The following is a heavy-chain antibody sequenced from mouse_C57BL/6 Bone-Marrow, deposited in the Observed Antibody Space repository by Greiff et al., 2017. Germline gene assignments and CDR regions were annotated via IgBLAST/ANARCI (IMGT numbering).Heavy chain of an antibody. D-gene: IGHD1-1*01. CDR1: GYTFTSYW. J-gene: IGHJ4*01. Sequence: VQLQQPGAELVMPGASVKLSCKASGYTFTSYWMHWVKQRPGQGLEWIGEIDPSDSYTNYNQKFKGKSTLTVDKSSSTAYMQLSSLTSEDSAVYYCARVAGSSLYYAMDHWGQGTSVTVSS. CDR2: IDPSDSYT. CDR3: ARVAGSSLYYAMDH. V-gene: IGHV1-69*01.